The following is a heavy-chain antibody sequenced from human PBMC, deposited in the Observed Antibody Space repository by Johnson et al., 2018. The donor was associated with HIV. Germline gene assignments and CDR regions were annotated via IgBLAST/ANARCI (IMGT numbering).Heavy chain of an antibody. J-gene: IGHJ3*02. V-gene: IGHV3-30*02. D-gene: IGHD1/OR15-1a*01. Sequence: QVQLVESGGGVVQPGGSLRLSCAASGFTFSSYGMHWVRQAPGKGLEWVAFIRYDGSNKYYADSVKGRFTISRDNSKNTLYLQMKSLRTEDTAVYYCARGGGSWWGTEIDTFDIWGQGTMVTVSS. CDR1: GFTFSSYG. CDR2: IRYDGSNK. CDR3: ARGGGSWWGTEIDTFDI.